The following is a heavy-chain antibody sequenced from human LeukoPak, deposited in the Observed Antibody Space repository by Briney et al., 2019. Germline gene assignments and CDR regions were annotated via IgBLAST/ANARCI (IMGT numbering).Heavy chain of an antibody. J-gene: IGHJ4*02. D-gene: IGHD2-2*01. Sequence: PGGSLRLSCAASAFTFPNYWMHWVRQAPGEGLVWVSRIKTDGSITNYADSVKGRFTISRDNAMNTLYLQMNSLRVEDTAVYFCARGLPGNYGYFDYWDQGALVTISS. CDR3: ARGLPGNYGYFDY. CDR1: AFTFPNYW. CDR2: IKTDGSIT. V-gene: IGHV3-74*01.